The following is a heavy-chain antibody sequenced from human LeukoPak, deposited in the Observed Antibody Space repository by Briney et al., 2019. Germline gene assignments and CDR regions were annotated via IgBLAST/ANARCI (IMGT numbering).Heavy chain of an antibody. CDR3: ARDPGRGLVVIGHEYYFDY. J-gene: IGHJ4*02. CDR1: GFTFTSYS. V-gene: IGHV3-21*01. CDR2: ISSSSSYI. D-gene: IGHD3-22*01. Sequence: GGTLRLSCAASGFTFTSYSMNWVRQAPGEGLEWVSSISSSSSYIYYADSVKGRFTISRDNAKNSLYLQMNSLRAEDTAVYYCARDPGRGLVVIGHEYYFDYWGQGTLVTVSS.